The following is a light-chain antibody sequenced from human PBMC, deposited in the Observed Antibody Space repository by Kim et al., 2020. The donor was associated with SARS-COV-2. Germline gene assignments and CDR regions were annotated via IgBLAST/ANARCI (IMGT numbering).Light chain of an antibody. Sequence: QPVLTQPPSVSGTPGQRVIISCSGSSSNIGSNTVNWYLQLPGTAPELLINFNDERPSGVPDRISGSKSGTSASLAISGLQSEDEADYYCAAWDDSLKGWVFGGGTQLTVL. CDR3: AAWDDSLKGWV. V-gene: IGLV1-44*01. J-gene: IGLJ3*02. CDR2: FND. CDR1: SSNIGSNT.